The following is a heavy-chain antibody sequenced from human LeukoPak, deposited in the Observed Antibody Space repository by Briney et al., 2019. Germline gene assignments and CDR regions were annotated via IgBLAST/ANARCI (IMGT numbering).Heavy chain of an antibody. Sequence: GGSLRLSCAGSGFTFSGSAMHWVRQAPGKGLEWVAVISYDGSNKYYADSVKGRFTISRDNAKNSLYLQMNSLRAEDTAVYYCARDEDSSSWTNYYYYYMDVWGKGTTVTVSS. CDR3: ARDEDSSSWTNYYYYYMDV. V-gene: IGHV3-30*04. J-gene: IGHJ6*03. D-gene: IGHD6-13*01. CDR1: GFTFSGSA. CDR2: ISYDGSNK.